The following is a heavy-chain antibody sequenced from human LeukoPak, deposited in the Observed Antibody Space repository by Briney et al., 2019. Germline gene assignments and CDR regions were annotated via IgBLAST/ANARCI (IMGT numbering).Heavy chain of an antibody. CDR2: IYYSGST. V-gene: IGHV4-59*08. D-gene: IGHD5-12*01. J-gene: IGHJ3*02. Sequence: SETLSLTCTVSGGSISSYYWSWIRQPPGKGLEWIGYIYYSGSTNYNPSLKSRVTISVDTSKNQFSLKLSSVTAADTAVYYCARRPGYEDAFDIWGQGTMVTVSS. CDR3: ARRPGYEDAFDI. CDR1: GGSISSYY.